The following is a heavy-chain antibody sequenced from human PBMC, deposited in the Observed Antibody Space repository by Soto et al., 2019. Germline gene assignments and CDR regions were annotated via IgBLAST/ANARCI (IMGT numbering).Heavy chain of an antibody. Sequence: GGSLRLSCAASGFTFSSYAMSWVRQAPGKGLEWVSAISGSGGSTYYADSVKGRFTISRDNSKNTLYLQMNSLRAEDTAVYYCAKDLSYSSGWYEGKGENYYYGMDVWGQGTTVTVSS. J-gene: IGHJ6*02. D-gene: IGHD6-19*01. CDR1: GFTFSSYA. CDR2: ISGSGGST. V-gene: IGHV3-23*01. CDR3: AKDLSYSSGWYEGKGENYYYGMDV.